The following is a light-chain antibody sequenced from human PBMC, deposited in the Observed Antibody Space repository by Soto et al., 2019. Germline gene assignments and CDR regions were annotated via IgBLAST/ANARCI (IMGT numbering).Light chain of an antibody. V-gene: IGKV3-11*01. J-gene: IGKJ5*01. CDR2: DAS. CDR1: QSVSSS. CDR3: QQYGSSPPIT. Sequence: EVVLTQSPATLSLSPGDTATLSCGASQSVSSSLAWYQQKPGQAPRLLIYDASSRATGIPARFSGSGSGTDFTLTISSLEPEDFAVYYCQQYGSSPPITFGQGTRLEIK.